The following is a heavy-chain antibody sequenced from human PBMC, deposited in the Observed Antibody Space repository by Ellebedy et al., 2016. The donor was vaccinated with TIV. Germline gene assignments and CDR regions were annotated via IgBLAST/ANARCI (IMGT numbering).Heavy chain of an antibody. D-gene: IGHD2-2*02. Sequence: AASAKVSCKASGYIFISYGINWVRQAPGQGLEWMGWISTYYGNTNYAQNLQGRVTMTTDTSTSTAYMELRSLTFDDTAVYYCARGSDSAIPQFDYWGQGTLVTVSS. V-gene: IGHV1-18*01. CDR3: ARGSDSAIPQFDY. J-gene: IGHJ4*02. CDR1: GYIFISYG. CDR2: ISTYYGNT.